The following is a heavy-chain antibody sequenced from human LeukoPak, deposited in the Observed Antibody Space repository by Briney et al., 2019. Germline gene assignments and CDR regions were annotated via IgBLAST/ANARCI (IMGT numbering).Heavy chain of an antibody. CDR2: FFYSGST. CDR3: ARARGRYIDFLDY. Sequence: PSETLSLTCTVSGGSISSNYYWGWIRQPPGKGLEWIVSFFYSGSTYYNPSLKSRVTISVDTSKNQFSLRLSSVTAADTAVYYCARARGRYIDFLDYWGQGTLITVSS. V-gene: IGHV4-39*02. CDR1: GGSISSNYY. D-gene: IGHD3-9*01. J-gene: IGHJ4*02.